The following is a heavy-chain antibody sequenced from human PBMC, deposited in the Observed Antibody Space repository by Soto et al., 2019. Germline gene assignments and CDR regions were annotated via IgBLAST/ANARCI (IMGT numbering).Heavy chain of an antibody. J-gene: IGHJ6*02. D-gene: IGHD2-15*01. V-gene: IGHV3-23*01. CDR1: GFTFSSYA. CDR2: ISGSGGST. CDR3: AKWNRYCSGGSCYSDYYYYYGMDV. Sequence: GGSLRLSCAASGFTFSSYATSWVRQAPGKGLEWVSAISGSGGSTYYADSVKGRFTISRDNSKNTLYLQMNSLRAEDTAVYYCAKWNRYCSGGSCYSDYYYYYGMDVWGQGTTVTVSS.